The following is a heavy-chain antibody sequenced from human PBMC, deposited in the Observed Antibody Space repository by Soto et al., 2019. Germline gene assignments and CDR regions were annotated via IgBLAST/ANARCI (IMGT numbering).Heavy chain of an antibody. Sequence: SETLSLTCTVSGGSISSGGYYWSWIRQHPGKGLEWIGYIYYSGSTYYNPSLKSRVTISVDKSKNQFSLKLSSVTAADTAVYYCARDRSITIFGVARTVWGQGXTVTVYS. CDR1: GGSISSGGYY. J-gene: IGHJ6*02. V-gene: IGHV4-31*03. D-gene: IGHD3-3*01. CDR3: ARDRSITIFGVARTV. CDR2: IYYSGST.